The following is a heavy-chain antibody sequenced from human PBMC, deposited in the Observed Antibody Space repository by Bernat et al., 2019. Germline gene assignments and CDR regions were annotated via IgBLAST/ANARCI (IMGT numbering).Heavy chain of an antibody. D-gene: IGHD3/OR15-3a*01. Sequence: VQLVEFGGGLVKPGRSLRLSCTASGFAFGDYAMSWFRQAPGKGLEWVGFIRSNAYGRTTENAASVKGRFTISRDDSKSIANLQMNSLKTEGAAEYYGTDGRLNYYYYYMDVWGKGTTVTVSS. J-gene: IGHJ6*03. CDR3: TDGRLNYYYYYMDV. CDR1: GFAFGDYA. V-gene: IGHV3-49*05. CDR2: IRSNAYGRTT.